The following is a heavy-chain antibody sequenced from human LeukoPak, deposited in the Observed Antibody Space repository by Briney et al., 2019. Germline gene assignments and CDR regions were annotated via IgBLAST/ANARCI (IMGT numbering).Heavy chain of an antibody. CDR3: ARDPSSVAAAGTRLRH. CDR1: GYTFTSYG. CDR2: NSAYNGNT. Sequence: ASVKVSRKASGYTFTSYGISWVRRAPGQGLEWMGWNSAYNGNTNYAQKLQGRVTMTTDTYTSTAYMELRSLRSDDTAVYYCARDPSSVAAAGTRLRHWGQGTLVTVSS. V-gene: IGHV1-18*01. D-gene: IGHD6-13*01. J-gene: IGHJ4*02.